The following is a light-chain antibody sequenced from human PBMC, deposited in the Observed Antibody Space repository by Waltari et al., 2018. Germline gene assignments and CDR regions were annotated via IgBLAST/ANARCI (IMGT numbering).Light chain of an antibody. J-gene: IGKJ1*01. Sequence: IVMRQSPATLSVSPGERGTLACRASESVSSHIAWYQQKPGQTPRLLIDEISIRAAGIPVRFSGSGYGTDFNLTINSFQSEDFAVYYCHQYHTWPLTFGQGTNVEIK. V-gene: IGKV3D-15*01. CDR2: EIS. CDR3: HQYHTWPLT. CDR1: ESVSSH.